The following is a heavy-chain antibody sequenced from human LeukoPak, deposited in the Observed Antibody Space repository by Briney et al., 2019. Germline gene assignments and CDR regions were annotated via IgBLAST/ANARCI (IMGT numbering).Heavy chain of an antibody. Sequence: PGGSLRLSCAASGFTFSSYAMSWVRQAPGKGLEWVSAISDNGVNTYYADSVKGRFTISRDNSKNTLYLQMNSPRADDTAVYYCADLLTMVSLRDYWGQGTLVTVSS. CDR3: ADLLTMVSLRDY. CDR1: GFTFSSYA. V-gene: IGHV3-23*01. D-gene: IGHD4/OR15-4a*01. J-gene: IGHJ4*02. CDR2: ISDNGVNT.